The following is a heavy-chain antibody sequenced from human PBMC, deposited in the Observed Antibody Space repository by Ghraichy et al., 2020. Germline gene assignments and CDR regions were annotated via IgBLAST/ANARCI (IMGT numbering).Heavy chain of an antibody. CDR2: RYSGGTT. J-gene: IGHJ4*02. CDR3: ARYSSGIDY. D-gene: IGHD6-19*01. CDR1: GVSIDNSY. V-gene: IGHV4-59*01. Sequence: SETLSLTCTVSGVSIDNSYWSWIRQPPGKGLELIGYRYSGGTTNFNPSLKSRVTISLDTSKNQFSLKLSSVTAADTAVYYCARYSSGIDYWGQGTLVTVSS.